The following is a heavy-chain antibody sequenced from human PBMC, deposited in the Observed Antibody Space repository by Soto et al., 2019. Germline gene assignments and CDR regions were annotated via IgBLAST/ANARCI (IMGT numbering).Heavy chain of an antibody. CDR3: TRALGYYYDA. V-gene: IGHV3-33*01. Sequence: PGGSLRLSCAASGFTFSTYGMHWVRQAPGKGLEWVAVVWSDGTTKYYLDSVKGRFTISRDNSKNTLYLQMSSLRAEDTAVYYCTRALGYYYDAWGQGTLVTVSS. D-gene: IGHD3-22*01. J-gene: IGHJ5*02. CDR2: VWSDGTTK. CDR1: GFTFSTYG.